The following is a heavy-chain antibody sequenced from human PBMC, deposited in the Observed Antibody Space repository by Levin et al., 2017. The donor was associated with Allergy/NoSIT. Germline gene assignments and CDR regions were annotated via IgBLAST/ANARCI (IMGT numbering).Heavy chain of an antibody. CDR1: GFTFDDYA. Sequence: SLKISCAASGFTFDDYAMHWVRQAPGKGLEWVSGISWNSGSIGYADSVKGRFTISRDNAKNSLYLQMNSLRAEDTALYYCAKDGRRHDYGDYDPPSYYYGMDVWGQGTTVTVSS. CDR2: ISWNSGSI. V-gene: IGHV3-9*01. CDR3: AKDGRRHDYGDYDPPSYYYGMDV. D-gene: IGHD4-17*01. J-gene: IGHJ6*02.